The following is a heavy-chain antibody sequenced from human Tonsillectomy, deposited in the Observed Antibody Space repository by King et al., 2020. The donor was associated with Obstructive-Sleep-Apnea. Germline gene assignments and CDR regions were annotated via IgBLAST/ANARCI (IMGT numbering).Heavy chain of an antibody. J-gene: IGHJ6*02. CDR1: GFTFSSYD. D-gene: IGHD6-19*01. CDR3: AKEPLYSSGWTSYYYYYGMDV. Sequence: VQLVESGGGVVQPGRSLRLSCAASGFTFSSYDMHWVRQAPGKGLAWVAVISYDGSNKYYADSVKGRFTISRDNSKNTLYLQMNSLRAEDTAVYYCAKEPLYSSGWTSYYYYYGMDVWGQGTPVTVSS. CDR2: ISYDGSNK. V-gene: IGHV3-30*18.